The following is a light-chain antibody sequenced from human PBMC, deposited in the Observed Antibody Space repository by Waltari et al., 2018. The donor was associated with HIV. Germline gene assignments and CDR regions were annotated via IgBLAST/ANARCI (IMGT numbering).Light chain of an antibody. CDR1: SLKNYP. Sequence: SSELTQDPAVSVALGQPVTITCRGDSLKNYPASWYQKKPGQAPVLVVLGEDNRPSGIPDRFSGSKSGVTASLTITGAQAEDEGCYYCNSRDSSGNRVFFGGGTKVTVL. V-gene: IGLV3-19*01. CDR2: GED. J-gene: IGLJ2*01. CDR3: NSRDSSGNRVF.